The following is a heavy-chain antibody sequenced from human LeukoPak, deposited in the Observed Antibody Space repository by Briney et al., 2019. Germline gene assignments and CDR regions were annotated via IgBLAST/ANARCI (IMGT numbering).Heavy chain of an antibody. Sequence: KPSETLSLTCTVSGGSISSYYWSWIRQPPGKGLEWIGYIYYSGSTNYNPSLKSRVTISVDTSKNQFSLKLSSVTAADTAVYYCARVHSSSPEAYYYYYYYMDVWGKGTTVTVSS. CDR2: IYYSGST. CDR1: GGSISSYY. D-gene: IGHD6-6*01. V-gene: IGHV4-59*12. J-gene: IGHJ6*03. CDR3: ARVHSSSPEAYYYYYYYMDV.